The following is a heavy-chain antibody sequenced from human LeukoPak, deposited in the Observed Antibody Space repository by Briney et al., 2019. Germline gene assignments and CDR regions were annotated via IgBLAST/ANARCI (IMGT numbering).Heavy chain of an antibody. V-gene: IGHV3-21*06. Sequence: GGSLSLFCAASAFTFSTYYTNWVRQAPGKGLEWLSSISGSGTYIHYADSAQGRFTISRDNAKNSLYLQMNSLRAEDTAVYYWARDIVVVVASTYYYYYGMDVWGKGTTVTGSS. CDR3: ARDIVVVVASTYYYYYGMDV. CDR1: AFTFSTYY. D-gene: IGHD2-15*01. J-gene: IGHJ6*04. CDR2: ISGSGTYI.